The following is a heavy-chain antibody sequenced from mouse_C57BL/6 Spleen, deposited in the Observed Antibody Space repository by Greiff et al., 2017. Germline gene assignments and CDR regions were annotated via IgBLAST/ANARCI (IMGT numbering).Heavy chain of an antibody. CDR2: ISSGSSTI. V-gene: IGHV5-17*01. J-gene: IGHJ4*01. CDR3: ARAGTRAMDY. D-gene: IGHD3-3*01. Sequence: DVMLVASGGGLVKPGGSLKLSCAASGFTFSDYGMHWVRQAPEKGLEWVAYISSGSSTIYYADTVKGRFTISRDNAKNTLFLQMTSLRSEDTAMYYCARAGTRAMDYWGQGTSVTVSS. CDR1: GFTFSDYG.